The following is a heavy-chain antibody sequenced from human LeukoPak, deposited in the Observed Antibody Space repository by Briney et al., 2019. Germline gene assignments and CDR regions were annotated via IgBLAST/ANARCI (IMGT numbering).Heavy chain of an antibody. J-gene: IGHJ3*02. CDR3: AKDWPSEWQQLPDYDAVDI. CDR2: ISASGGST. V-gene: IGHV3-23*01. CDR1: GFTFNNYA. Sequence: GGSLRLSCAASGFTFNNYAMTWVRQAPGKGLEWVSTISASGGSTYYSDYVKGRFTISGDNPKNTLHLQMNSLRVEDTAVYYCAKDWPSEWQQLPDYDAVDIWGQGIMVTVSS. D-gene: IGHD6-13*01.